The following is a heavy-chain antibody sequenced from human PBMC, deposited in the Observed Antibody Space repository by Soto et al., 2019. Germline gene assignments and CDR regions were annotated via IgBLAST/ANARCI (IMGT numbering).Heavy chain of an antibody. CDR1: GYTFSSHA. D-gene: IGHD2-2*02. Sequence: ASVKVSCKASGYTFSSHATHWVRQAPGQRLEWMGWISAYNGNTNYAQKLQGRVTMTTDTSTSTAYMELRSLRSDDTAVYYCARDGCSSTSCYKEPNWFDPWGQGTLVTVSS. CDR2: ISAYNGNT. V-gene: IGHV1-18*01. CDR3: ARDGCSSTSCYKEPNWFDP. J-gene: IGHJ5*02.